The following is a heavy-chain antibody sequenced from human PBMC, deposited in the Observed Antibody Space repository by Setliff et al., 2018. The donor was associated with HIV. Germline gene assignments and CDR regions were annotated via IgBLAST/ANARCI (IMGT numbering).Heavy chain of an antibody. D-gene: IGHD3-10*01. CDR3: ARGWNYYGSGSYLPLGY. V-gene: IGHV4-34*01. CDR1: GESFNDYY. CDR2: IDHSGNI. Sequence: SETLSLTCAVYGESFNDYYWTWIRQPPGKGLEWIGEIDHSGNIKYHASLKSRVTISKDTSKNQISLKLRSVTAADTAVYYCARGWNYYGSGSYLPLGYWGQGTLVTVSS. J-gene: IGHJ4*02.